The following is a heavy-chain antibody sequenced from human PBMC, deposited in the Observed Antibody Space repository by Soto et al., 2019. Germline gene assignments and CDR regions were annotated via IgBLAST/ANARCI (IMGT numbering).Heavy chain of an antibody. Sequence: PVGPHILSCTASGCTCTTCGMTWVRQAPGKGLEWVANINKDGSEKYYVDSVKGRFTISRDNAKNSLFLQMNSLRAEDTAVYYCASRPCEVNYYGVFDYWGQGALVNVS. CDR1: GCTCTTCG. CDR3: ASRPCEVNYYGVFDY. CDR2: INKDGSEK. J-gene: IGHJ4*02. D-gene: IGHD3-3*01. V-gene: IGHV3-7*03.